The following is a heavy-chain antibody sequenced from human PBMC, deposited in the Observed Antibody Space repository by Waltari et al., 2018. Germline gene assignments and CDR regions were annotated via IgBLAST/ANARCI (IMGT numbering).Heavy chain of an antibody. CDR1: GGSFSGYY. D-gene: IGHD5-18*01. CDR2: INHSGST. V-gene: IGHV4-34*01. J-gene: IGHJ4*02. CDR3: ARLLRYSYGYDY. Sequence: QVQLQQWGAGLLKPSETLSLTCAVYGGSFSGYYWSWIRQPPGKGLEWIGEINHSGSTNYNPSLKSRVTISVDTSKNQFSLKLSSVTAADTAVYYCARLLRYSYGYDYWGQGTLVTVSS.